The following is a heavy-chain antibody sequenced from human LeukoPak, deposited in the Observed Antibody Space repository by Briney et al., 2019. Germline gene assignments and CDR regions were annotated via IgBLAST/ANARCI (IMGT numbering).Heavy chain of an antibody. V-gene: IGHV1-69*05. Sequence: GASVRVSSKASGGTFTIYAISWVRQTPGQGVEWMGGIFPIFGTANYAQKYQGRVTITTDESTSTAYMELSSLRSEDTAVYYCARGGRFTIFGGGYYFDYWGQGTLVTVSS. J-gene: IGHJ4*02. CDR3: ARGGRFTIFGGGYYFDY. D-gene: IGHD3-3*01. CDR2: IFPIFGTA. CDR1: GGTFTIYA.